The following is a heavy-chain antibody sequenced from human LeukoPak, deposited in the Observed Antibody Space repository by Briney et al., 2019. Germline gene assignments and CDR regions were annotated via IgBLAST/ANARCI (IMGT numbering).Heavy chain of an antibody. D-gene: IGHD1-14*01. CDR1: GYTFTSYD. CDR3: ATDLITGAHGHY. V-gene: IGHV1-24*01. Sequence: GASVKVSCKASGYTFTSYDINWVRQATGQGLEWMGGFDPEDGETIYAQKFQGRVTMTEDTSTDTAYMELSSLRSEDTAVYYCATDLITGAHGHYWGQGTLVTVSS. J-gene: IGHJ4*02. CDR2: FDPEDGET.